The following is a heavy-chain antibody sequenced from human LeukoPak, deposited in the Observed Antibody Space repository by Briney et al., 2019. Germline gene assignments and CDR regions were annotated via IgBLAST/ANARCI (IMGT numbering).Heavy chain of an antibody. J-gene: IGHJ4*02. Sequence: SETLSLTCTVSGYSISSGYYWGWIRQPPGKGLEWIGSGHYTGRTDYNPSLKSRVTISIDTSKNQFSLRLSSVTAADTAVYYCARGAYHYGSGSYYFDYWGQGTLVTVSS. D-gene: IGHD3-10*01. CDR1: GYSISSGYY. V-gene: IGHV4-38-2*02. CDR3: ARGAYHYGSGSYYFDY. CDR2: GHYTGRT.